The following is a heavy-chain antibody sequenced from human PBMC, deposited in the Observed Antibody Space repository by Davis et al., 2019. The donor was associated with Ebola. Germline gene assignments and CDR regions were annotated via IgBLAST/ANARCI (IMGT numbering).Heavy chain of an antibody. CDR1: AGSIGSYY. Sequence: MPSQTLSLTCPVSAGSIGSYYWSWVRQPPGKGRGWDGSIYSSGSTNYNPSLKRTVTISVDTSKNQFSLKLSSVTAADTAVYYRARGPAYSSSSPYYYYGMDVWGQGTTVTVSS. CDR2: IYSSGST. CDR3: ARGPAYSSSSPYYYYGMDV. V-gene: IGHV4-59*01. D-gene: IGHD6-6*01. J-gene: IGHJ6*02.